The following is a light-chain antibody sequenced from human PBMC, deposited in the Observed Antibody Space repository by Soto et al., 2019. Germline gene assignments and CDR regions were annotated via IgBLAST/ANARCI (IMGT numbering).Light chain of an antibody. CDR2: DAS. Sequence: DIQMTQSPSTLSASVGDRVTITCRASQSISSWLAWYQQKPGKAPKLLIYDASSLESGVPSRFSGSGSDTEFTLTINNLQPEDFATYHCQQYNRYSLTFGGGTKVDIK. CDR3: QQYNRYSLT. V-gene: IGKV1-5*01. J-gene: IGKJ4*01. CDR1: QSISSW.